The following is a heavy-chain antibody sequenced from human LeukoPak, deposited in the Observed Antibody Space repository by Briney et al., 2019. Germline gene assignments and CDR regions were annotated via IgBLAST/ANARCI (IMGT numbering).Heavy chain of an antibody. J-gene: IGHJ4*02. CDR3: ARDHNYAFDY. CDR1: GFTFSSYS. V-gene: IGHV3-48*01. Sequence: GGSLRLSCAASGFTFSSYSMNWVRQAPGKGLEWVSYISSISGTINYADSVKGRFTISGDNARNSLFLQMNSLRAEDTAVYYCARDHNYAFDYWGQGTLVTVSA. CDR2: ISSISGTI. D-gene: IGHD5-18*01.